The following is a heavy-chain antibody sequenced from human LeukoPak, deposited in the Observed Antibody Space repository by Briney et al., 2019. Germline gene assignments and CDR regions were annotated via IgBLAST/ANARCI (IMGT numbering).Heavy chain of an antibody. V-gene: IGHV3-48*01. Sequence: GGSLRLSCAASGFTFSSYSMNWVRQAPGKGLEWVSYISSSSSTIYYADSVKGRFTISRDNAKNSLYLQMNSLRAEDTAVYYCARDQGDYVWGSYRPTPFVYWGQGTLVTVSS. CDR2: ISSSSSTI. CDR1: GFTFSSYS. D-gene: IGHD3-16*02. J-gene: IGHJ4*02. CDR3: ARDQGDYVWGSYRPTPFVY.